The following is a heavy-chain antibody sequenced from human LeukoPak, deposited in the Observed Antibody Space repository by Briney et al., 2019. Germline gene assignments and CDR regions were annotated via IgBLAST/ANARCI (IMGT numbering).Heavy chain of an antibody. D-gene: IGHD6-6*01. Sequence: PGGSLRLSCAASGITVSSKYMSWVRQAPGKGLEWVSVMQSGGSTYYADSVKGRFTISRHNSKNTLYLQMSSLRAEDTAVYFCARSAARLRYYYAMDVWGQGTTVTVCS. CDR3: ARSAARLRYYYAMDV. V-gene: IGHV3-53*04. CDR1: GITVSSKY. CDR2: MQSGGST. J-gene: IGHJ6*02.